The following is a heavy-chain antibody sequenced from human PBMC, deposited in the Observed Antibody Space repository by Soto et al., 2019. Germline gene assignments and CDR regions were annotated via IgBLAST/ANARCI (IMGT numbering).Heavy chain of an antibody. CDR2: IIPIFGTA. V-gene: IGHV1-69*13. D-gene: IGHD4-17*01. J-gene: IGHJ6*02. Sequence: AAVKVSCKASGGTFSSYSISWVLQAPGQGLEWMGGIIPIFGTANYAQKFQGRVTITADESTSTAYMELSSLRYEDTAVYYCARDWPTVVPSGMAVWGQGPTVTAP. CDR3: ARDWPTVVPSGMAV. CDR1: GGTFSSYS.